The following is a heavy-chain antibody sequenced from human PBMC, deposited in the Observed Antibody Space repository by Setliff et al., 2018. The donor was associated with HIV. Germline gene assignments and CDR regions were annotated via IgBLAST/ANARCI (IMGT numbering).Heavy chain of an antibody. CDR3: AKGPNFEDAFDI. CDR2: LIPIVDIT. J-gene: IGHJ3*02. V-gene: IGHV1-69*10. Sequence: VKVSCKASGGTFSNYAFSWVRQAPGQGLEWMGGLIPIVDITKSTQRFRDRVTFTADESTKTAQMELSGLTFEDTAVYYCAKGPNFEDAFDIWGQGTVVTV. D-gene: IGHD2-8*01. CDR1: GGTFSNYA.